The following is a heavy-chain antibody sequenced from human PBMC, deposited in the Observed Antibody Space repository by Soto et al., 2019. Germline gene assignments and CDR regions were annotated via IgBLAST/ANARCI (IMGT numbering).Heavy chain of an antibody. Sequence: GGSLRLSCAASGFTFSSYAMSWVRQAPGKGLEWVSYISSSSGTTYYADSVKGRFTISRDNAKNSLYLQMNSLRDEDTAVYYCARDGDSGYDWSGYYYYGMDVWGQGTTVTVSS. V-gene: IGHV3-48*02. CDR3: ARDGDSGYDWSGYYYYGMDV. D-gene: IGHD5-12*01. CDR2: ISSSSGTT. J-gene: IGHJ6*02. CDR1: GFTFSSYA.